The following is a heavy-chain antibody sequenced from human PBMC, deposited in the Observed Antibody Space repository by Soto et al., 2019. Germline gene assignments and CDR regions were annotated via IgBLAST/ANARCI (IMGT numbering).Heavy chain of an antibody. D-gene: IGHD2-15*01. J-gene: IGHJ4*02. Sequence: GASVKVSCKASGYTFTSHGISWVRQARGQGLEWMGWISSYNGNTNYAQKLQGRVTMTTDTSTSTAYMELRSLRSDDTAVYYCVVAAQPYYFDYWGQGTLVTVSS. CDR1: GYTFTSHG. CDR2: ISSYNGNT. CDR3: VVAAQPYYFDY. V-gene: IGHV1-18*01.